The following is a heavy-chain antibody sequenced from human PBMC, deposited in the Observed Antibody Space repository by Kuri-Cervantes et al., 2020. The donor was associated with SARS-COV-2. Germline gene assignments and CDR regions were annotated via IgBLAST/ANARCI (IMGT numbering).Heavy chain of an antibody. CDR2: ISSSGSTI. Sequence: GESLKISCAASGFTFSSYAMSWVRQAPGKGLEWVSAISSSGSTIYYADSVKGRFTISRDNAKNSLYLQMNSLRAEDTAVYYCARDRKWWYYWGQGTLVTVSS. CDR1: GFTFSSYA. J-gene: IGHJ4*02. D-gene: IGHD2-15*01. V-gene: IGHV3-48*03. CDR3: ARDRKWWYY.